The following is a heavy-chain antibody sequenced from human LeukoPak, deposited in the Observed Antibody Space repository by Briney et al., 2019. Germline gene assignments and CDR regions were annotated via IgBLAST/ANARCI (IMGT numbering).Heavy chain of an antibody. D-gene: IGHD4-11*01. CDR1: GYTFSGYY. CDR2: INPNSGGT. Sequence: ASVKVSCKASGYTFSGYYMHWVRQAPGQGGEWMGWINPNSGGTNYAQKFQGRVTMTRDTSISTAYMEVSRLKSDDTAVYYCARDYMRSFDYWGQGTLVTVSS. J-gene: IGHJ4*02. V-gene: IGHV1-2*02. CDR3: ARDYMRSFDY.